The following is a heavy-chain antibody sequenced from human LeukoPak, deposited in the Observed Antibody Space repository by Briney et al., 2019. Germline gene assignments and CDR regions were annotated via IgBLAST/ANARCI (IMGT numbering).Heavy chain of an antibody. D-gene: IGHD3-22*01. J-gene: IGHJ4*02. Sequence: GGSLRLSCATSGFTFSSYAMSWVRQAPGKGLEWVSAISGSGSSTYYADSVKGRFTISRDNSKNTLFLQMNSLRAEDTAVYYCAKEGDSSGWFDYWGQGTLVTVSS. CDR3: AKEGDSSGWFDY. CDR2: ISGSGSST. V-gene: IGHV3-23*01. CDR1: GFTFSSYA.